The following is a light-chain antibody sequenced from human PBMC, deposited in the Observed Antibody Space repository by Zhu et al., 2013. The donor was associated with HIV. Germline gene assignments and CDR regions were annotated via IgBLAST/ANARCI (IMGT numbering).Light chain of an antibody. CDR2: GIS. J-gene: IGKJ4*01. V-gene: IGKV3-15*01. CDR3: QQYNNWLLT. CDR1: QTVDSD. Sequence: EVVMTQSPGTLSVSSGERATLSCRASQTVDSDLAWYQQKPGQAPRLLIYGISVRATGVPARFSGSGSGTEFTLTISSLQSDDFGVYYCQQYNNWLLTFGGGTKVELK.